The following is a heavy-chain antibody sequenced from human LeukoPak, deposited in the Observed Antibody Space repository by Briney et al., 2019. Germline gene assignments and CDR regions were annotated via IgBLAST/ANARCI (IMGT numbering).Heavy chain of an antibody. J-gene: IGHJ5*02. V-gene: IGHV1-69*05. CDR1: GGTFSSYA. CDR2: IIPIFGTA. CDR3: ANAWYYDFWSGYPNWFDP. D-gene: IGHD3-3*01. Sequence: SVKVSCKASGGTFSSYAISWVRQAPGQGLEWMGGIIPIFGTANYAQKFQGRVTITTDESTSTAYMELSSLRSKDTAVYYCANAWYYDFWSGYPNWFDPWGQGTLVTVSS.